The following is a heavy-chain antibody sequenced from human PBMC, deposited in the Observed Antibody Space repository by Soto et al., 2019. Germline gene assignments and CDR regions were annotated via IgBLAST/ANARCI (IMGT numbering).Heavy chain of an antibody. CDR2: IYKSTTT. CDR1: GGSICTVDYF. J-gene: IGHJ5*01. D-gene: IGHD2-15*01. Sequence: PSETLSLTCSVSGGSICTVDYFWAWIRQPPGQALQYIGYIYKSTTTYYNPSFESRVAISLDTSKSQFSLNVTSVTAADTAVYFCARGRYCLTGRCFPNWFDSWGQGTLVTVSS. V-gene: IGHV4-30-4*01. CDR3: ARGRYCLTGRCFPNWFDS.